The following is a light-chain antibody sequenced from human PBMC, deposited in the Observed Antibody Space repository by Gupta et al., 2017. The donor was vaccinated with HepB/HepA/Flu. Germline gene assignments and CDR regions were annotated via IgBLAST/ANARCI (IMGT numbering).Light chain of an antibody. CDR1: QSISSY. V-gene: IGKV1-39*01. CDR3: QQSYSTPPT. CDR2: AAS. J-gene: IGKJ4*01. Sequence: DNQTTQSLSSRSASVGDRVTISCRASQSISSYLNWYQQKPGKAPKLLIYAASSLQSGVPSRFSGSGSGTDFTLTISSLQPEDFATYYCQQSYSTPPTFGGGTKVEIK.